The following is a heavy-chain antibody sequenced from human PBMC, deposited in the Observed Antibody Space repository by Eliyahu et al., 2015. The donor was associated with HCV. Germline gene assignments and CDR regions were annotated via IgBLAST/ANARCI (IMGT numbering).Heavy chain of an antibody. J-gene: IGHJ4*02. CDR3: TAAVHDPFFDC. Sequence: LRLSCAASGFTFNNAWMSWVRQAPGKGLEWIGRIKSKTDGGTTHYAAPVKGRFTISRDDSKNTVYLQMNSLKTEDTAVYFCTAAVHDPFFDCWGQGNLVTVSS. V-gene: IGHV3-15*01. D-gene: IGHD1-1*01. CDR1: GFTFNNAW. CDR2: IKSKTDGGTT.